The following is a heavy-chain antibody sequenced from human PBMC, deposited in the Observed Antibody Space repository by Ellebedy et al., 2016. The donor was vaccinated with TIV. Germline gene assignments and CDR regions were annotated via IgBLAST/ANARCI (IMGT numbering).Heavy chain of an antibody. J-gene: IGHJ4*02. CDR3: ARFPLGGLYQYFFDY. D-gene: IGHD3-16*01. V-gene: IGHV3-30*03. CDR2: ISYDGSDK. Sequence: GGSLRLXXAASGFTFSSYGMHWVRQAPGKGLEWVAVISYDGSDKYYADSVKGRFTISRDNAKNSLYLQMDSLRDEDTAVYYCARFPLGGLYQYFFDYWGQGTLVTVSS. CDR1: GFTFSSYG.